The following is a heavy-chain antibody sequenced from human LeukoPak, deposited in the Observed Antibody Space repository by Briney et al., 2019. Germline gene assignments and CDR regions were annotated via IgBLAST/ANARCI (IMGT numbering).Heavy chain of an antibody. D-gene: IGHD6-19*01. V-gene: IGHV3-74*01. Sequence: PGGSLRLSCAASGLTFSTYWMHWVRQAPGKGLVWVPRINSDGRSTTYADFVKGRFTISRDNAKNTLYLQMNSLRAEDTAVYYCAREGTSGWYYFDYWGRGTLVTVSS. J-gene: IGHJ4*02. CDR2: INSDGRST. CDR1: GLTFSTYW. CDR3: AREGTSGWYYFDY.